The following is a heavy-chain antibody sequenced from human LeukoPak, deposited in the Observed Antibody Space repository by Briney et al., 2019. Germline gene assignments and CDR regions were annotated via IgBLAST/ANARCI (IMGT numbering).Heavy chain of an antibody. J-gene: IGHJ4*02. D-gene: IGHD4-23*01. V-gene: IGHV1-24*01. CDR1: GYTLTELS. Sequence: ASVEVSCKVPGYTLTELSMHWVRQAPGKGLEWMGGFDPEDGDTFYPQQFQGRVTMTEDTSTDTAYMELSSLRSEDTAVYSCATVRSPVATQFDYWGQGTLVTVSS. CDR3: ATVRSPVATQFDY. CDR2: FDPEDGDT.